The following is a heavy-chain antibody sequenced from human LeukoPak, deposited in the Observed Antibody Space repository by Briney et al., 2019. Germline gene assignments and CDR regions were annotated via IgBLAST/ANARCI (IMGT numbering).Heavy chain of an antibody. CDR1: GGSVSSGGYY. CDR2: VYYSGNT. V-gene: IGHV4-61*08. Sequence: PSETLSLTCAVSGGSVSSGGYYWSWIRQPPGKGLEWIGYVYYSGNTNYNPSLKSRVTISVDTSKNQFSLKLSSVTAADTAVYYCARGYYDSSGYYDYWGQGALVTVSS. CDR3: ARGYYDSSGYYDY. J-gene: IGHJ4*02. D-gene: IGHD3-22*01.